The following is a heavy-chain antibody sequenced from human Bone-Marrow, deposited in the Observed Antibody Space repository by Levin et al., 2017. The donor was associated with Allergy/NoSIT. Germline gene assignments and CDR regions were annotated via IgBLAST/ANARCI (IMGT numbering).Heavy chain of an antibody. CDR1: GFTFSSYG. CDR2: ISYDGSNK. D-gene: IGHD6-19*01. J-gene: IGHJ4*02. CDR3: AKDGIISSGWVQLPDY. V-gene: IGHV3-30*18. Sequence: GGSLRLSCAASGFTFSSYGMHWVRQAPGKGLEWVAVISYDGSNKYYADSVKGRFTISRDNSKNTLYLQMNSLRAEDTAVYYCAKDGIISSGWVQLPDYWGQGTLVTVSS.